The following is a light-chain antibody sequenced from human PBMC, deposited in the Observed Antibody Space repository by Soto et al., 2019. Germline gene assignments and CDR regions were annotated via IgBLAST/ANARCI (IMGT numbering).Light chain of an antibody. J-gene: IGLJ1*01. CDR3: AAWDASLNGYV. CDR2: GTD. V-gene: IGLV1-44*01. Sequence: QSVLTQPPSASGTPGQRVTISCSGSSSNIGINTVNWYQHLPGTAPQLLIYGTDQRPSGVPDRFSASKSGTSASLAITGLQSADDPDYYCAAWDASLNGYVFGSGTKVTVL. CDR1: SSNIGINT.